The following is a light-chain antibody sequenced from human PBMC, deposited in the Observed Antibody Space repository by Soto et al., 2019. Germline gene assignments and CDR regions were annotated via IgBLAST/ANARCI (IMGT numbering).Light chain of an antibody. CDR3: QKYNSYPRDIT. CDR2: DAS. Sequence: DIQMTQSPSTLSASVGDRVTISCRASQTISNWLAWYQQKPGKAPKLLIYDASSLESGVPSRFSGSGSGTEFTLTISSLQPEDFATYYCQKYNSYPRDITFGGGTKVDIK. J-gene: IGKJ4*01. V-gene: IGKV1-5*01. CDR1: QTISNW.